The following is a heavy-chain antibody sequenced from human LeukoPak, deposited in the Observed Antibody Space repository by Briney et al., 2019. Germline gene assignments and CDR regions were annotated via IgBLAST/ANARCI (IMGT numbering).Heavy chain of an antibody. J-gene: IGHJ4*02. V-gene: IGHV3-9*01. CDR2: ISWNSGSI. CDR3: AKDLGYSSSWSDY. Sequence: GRSLRLSCAASGFTFDDYAMHWVRQALGKGLEWVSGISWNSGSIGYADSVKGRFAISRDNAKNSPYLQMNSLRAEDTALYYCAKDLGYSSSWSDYWGQGTLVTVSS. CDR1: GFTFDDYA. D-gene: IGHD6-13*01.